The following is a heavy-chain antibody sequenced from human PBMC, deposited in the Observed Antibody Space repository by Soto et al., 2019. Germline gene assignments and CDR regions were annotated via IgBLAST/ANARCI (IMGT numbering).Heavy chain of an antibody. D-gene: IGHD3-22*01. CDR3: ARGEGYYYDGSGYYFVY. CDR2: INAGNGAT. CDR1: GYGFTMNA. Sequence: ASVKVSCKTFGYGFTMNAIHWVRQAPGQRLEWMGWINAGNGATKYSQRFQGRVTITRDTSANTVYMELSSLRIEDTAVYYCARGEGYYYDGSGYYFVYWGQEPWSPSPQ. V-gene: IGHV1-3*01. J-gene: IGHJ4*01.